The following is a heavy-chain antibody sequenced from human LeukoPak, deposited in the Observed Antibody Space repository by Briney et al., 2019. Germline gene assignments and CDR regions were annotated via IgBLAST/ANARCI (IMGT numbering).Heavy chain of an antibody. CDR1: GGSISSGGYY. CDR2: IYYSGST. J-gene: IGHJ4*02. Sequence: SQTLSLICTVSGGSISSGGYYWSWIRQHPGKGLEWIGYIYYSGSTYYNPSLKSRVTISVDTSKNQFSLKLSSVTAADTAVYYCARGQAWDSSGYYPEYFDYWGQGTLVTVSS. CDR3: ARGQAWDSSGYYPEYFDY. V-gene: IGHV4-31*03. D-gene: IGHD3-22*01.